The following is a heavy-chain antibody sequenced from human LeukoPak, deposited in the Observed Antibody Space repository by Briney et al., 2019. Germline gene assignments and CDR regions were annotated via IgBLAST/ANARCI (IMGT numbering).Heavy chain of an antibody. D-gene: IGHD3-10*01. Sequence: PGGSLSLSCAASGFTFSSYAMSWVRKAQGKGLEWASAISGSGVKTYYGDSMKGRVTISRDTSKNTLYLRMSSLRAEDTAVYYCARVRADIQFLYYGMDVWGQGTTVTVSS. J-gene: IGHJ6*02. CDR1: GFTFSSYA. CDR3: ARVRADIQFLYYGMDV. V-gene: IGHV3-23*01. CDR2: ISGSGVKT.